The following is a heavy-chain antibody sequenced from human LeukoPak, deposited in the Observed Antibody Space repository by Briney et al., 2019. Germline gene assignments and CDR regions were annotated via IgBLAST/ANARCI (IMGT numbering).Heavy chain of an antibody. V-gene: IGHV4-39*01. CDR2: IYYSGST. CDR3: ARRINYGSGSYSYMDV. D-gene: IGHD3-10*01. CDR1: GGSISSSSYY. Sequence: PSETLSLTCTVSGGSISSSSYYWGWIRQPPGKGLEWIGSIYYSGSTYYNPSLKSRVTISVGTSKNQFSLKLSSVTAADTAVYYCARRINYGSGSYSYMDVWGKGTTVTVSS. J-gene: IGHJ6*03.